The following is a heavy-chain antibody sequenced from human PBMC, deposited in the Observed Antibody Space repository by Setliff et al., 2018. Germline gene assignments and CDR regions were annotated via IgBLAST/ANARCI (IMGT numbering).Heavy chain of an antibody. J-gene: IGHJ4*02. Sequence: GASVKVSCKASGYTFTSYDINWVRQATGQGLERMGWMNPTSGNTGNAQKFQGRVTMTRNTSISTAYMELSSLRSEDTAVYYCARGAPGRYCSGGSCSYFDYWGQGILVTVSS. CDR1: GYTFTSYD. D-gene: IGHD2-15*01. CDR2: MNPTSGNT. CDR3: ARGAPGRYCSGGSCSYFDY. V-gene: IGHV1-8*01.